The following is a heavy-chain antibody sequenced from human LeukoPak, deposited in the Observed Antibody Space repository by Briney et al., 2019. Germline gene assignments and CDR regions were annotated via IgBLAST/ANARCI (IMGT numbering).Heavy chain of an antibody. J-gene: IGHJ4*02. Sequence: ASVKVSCKASGYTFTSYAMHWVRQAPGQRLEWMGWINAGNGNTKYSQKFQGRVTITRDTSASTAYMELSSLRSEDTAEYYCARDGDSGYSSGWYDYWGQGTLVTVSS. CDR3: ARDGDSGYSSGWYDY. V-gene: IGHV1-3*01. CDR1: GYTFTSYA. D-gene: IGHD6-19*01. CDR2: INAGNGNT.